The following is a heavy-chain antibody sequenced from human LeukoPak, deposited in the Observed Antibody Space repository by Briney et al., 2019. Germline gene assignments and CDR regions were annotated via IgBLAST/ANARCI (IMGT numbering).Heavy chain of an antibody. CDR1: GFIFDSYG. Sequence: PGGSLRLSCAASGFIFDSYGMHWVRQAPGKGLEWVAVIWYDGSNEYYADSVKGRFTISRDNSKNTVYLQMNSLRAEDTAVYYCARGMLSSAGYHWYYYMDVWGKGAMVTVSS. J-gene: IGHJ6*03. D-gene: IGHD3-3*01. V-gene: IGHV3-33*01. CDR2: IWYDGSNE. CDR3: ARGMLSSAGYHWYYYMDV.